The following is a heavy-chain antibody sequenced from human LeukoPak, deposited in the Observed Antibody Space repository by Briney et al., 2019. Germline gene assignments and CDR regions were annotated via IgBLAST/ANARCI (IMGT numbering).Heavy chain of an antibody. CDR2: ISGSGGST. Sequence: GGSLRLSCAASAFTFSSYAMSWVRQAPGKGLEWVSTISGSGGSTNYADSVKGRFTISRDNSKNTLYLQMNSLRAENTAVYFCAKGSTAARPYQFDYWGQGTLVTVSS. V-gene: IGHV3-23*01. CDR1: AFTFSSYA. CDR3: AKGSTAARPYQFDY. J-gene: IGHJ4*02. D-gene: IGHD6-6*01.